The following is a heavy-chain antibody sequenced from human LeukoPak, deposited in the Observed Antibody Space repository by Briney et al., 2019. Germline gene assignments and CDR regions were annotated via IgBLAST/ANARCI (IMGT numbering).Heavy chain of an antibody. CDR2: IYYSGST. D-gene: IGHD3-22*01. V-gene: IGHV4-31*03. J-gene: IGHJ4*02. Sequence: SSETLSLTCTVSGGSISSGGYYWSWIRQHPGKGLEWIGYIYYSGSTYYNPSLKSRVTISVDTSKNQFSLKLSSVTAADTAVYYCASIVSGYYTDYWGQGTLVTVSS. CDR3: ASIVSGYYTDY. CDR1: GGSISSGGYY.